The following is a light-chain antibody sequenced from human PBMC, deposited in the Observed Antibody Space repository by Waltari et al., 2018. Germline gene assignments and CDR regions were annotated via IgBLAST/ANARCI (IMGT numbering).Light chain of an antibody. CDR2: AAS. V-gene: IGKV3D-20*02. J-gene: IGKJ4*01. CDR3: MQGIHPLT. Sequence: NVLTQSPDTLSLSPGETATLSCRASQSVGDSDLAWYQQKPGQSPRLLIYAASNRASGISDRFSGSGSGTDFTLKISRVEAEDVGVYYCMQGIHPLTFGGGTKVEIK. CDR1: QSVGDSD.